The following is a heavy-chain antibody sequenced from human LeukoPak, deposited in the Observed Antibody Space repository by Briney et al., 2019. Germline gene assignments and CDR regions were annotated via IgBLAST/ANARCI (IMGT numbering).Heavy chain of an antibody. J-gene: IGHJ4*02. D-gene: IGHD6-19*01. CDR1: GLTFSSYW. CDR2: IEQDGSEK. V-gene: IGHV3-7*01. Sequence: GGSLRRSCAASGLTFSSYWKSWVRQAPGKGLEWVANIEQDGSEKYYVDSVKGRFTISRDNAKNSLYLQMNSLRAEDTAVYYCARGNSRYSSGWYYFDYWGQGTLVTVSS. CDR3: ARGNSRYSSGWYYFDY.